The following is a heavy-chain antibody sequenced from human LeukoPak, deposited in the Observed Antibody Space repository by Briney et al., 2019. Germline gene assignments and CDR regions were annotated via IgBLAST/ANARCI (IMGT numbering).Heavy chain of an antibody. J-gene: IGHJ4*02. CDR2: INPNSGGT. Sequence: ASVKVSCKASGYTFTVYYMHWVRQAPGQGLEWMGWINPNSGGTNYAQKFQGRVAMTRDTSISTAYMELSRLRSDDTAVYYCARDREMATNRYYFDYWGQGTLVTVSS. CDR1: GYTFTVYY. CDR3: ARDREMATNRYYFDY. V-gene: IGHV1-2*02. D-gene: IGHD5-24*01.